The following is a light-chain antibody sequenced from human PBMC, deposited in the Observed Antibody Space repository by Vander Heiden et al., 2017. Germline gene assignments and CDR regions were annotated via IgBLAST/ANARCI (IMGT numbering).Light chain of an antibody. CDR2: WAS. CDR3: QQYYSTPWT. J-gene: IGKJ1*01. CDR1: QSVLYSSNNKNY. V-gene: IGKV4-1*01. Sequence: DNVMTQSPDSLAVSLGERDTINCKSSQSVLYSSNNKNYLAWYQQKPGQPPKLLIYWASTRESGVPDRFSGSGSGTDFTLTISSLQAEDVAVYYCQQYYSTPWTFGQGTKVEIK.